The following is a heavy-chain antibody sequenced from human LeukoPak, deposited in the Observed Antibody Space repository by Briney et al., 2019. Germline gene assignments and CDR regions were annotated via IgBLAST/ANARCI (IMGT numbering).Heavy chain of an antibody. CDR3: ARGEIGCSSTSCYFDY. Sequence: SETLSLTCAVYGGSFSGYYWSWIRQPPGKGLEWIGEINHSGSTNYNPSLKSRVTISVDTSKNQFSLKLSSVTAADTAVYYCARGEIGCSSTSCYFDYWGQGTLVTVSS. CDR2: INHSGST. CDR1: GGSFSGYY. D-gene: IGHD2-2*01. J-gene: IGHJ4*02. V-gene: IGHV4-34*01.